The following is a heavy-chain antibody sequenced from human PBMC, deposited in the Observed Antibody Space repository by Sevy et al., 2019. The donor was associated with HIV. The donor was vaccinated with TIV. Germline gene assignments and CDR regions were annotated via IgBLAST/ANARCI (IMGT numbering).Heavy chain of an antibody. CDR2: INPSGGST. CDR1: GYTFTGYY. CDR3: ARGYGDLDY. D-gene: IGHD2-15*01. J-gene: IGHJ4*02. V-gene: IGHV1-46*01. Sequence: ASVKVSCKASGYTFTGYYMHWVRQAAGQGLEWMGIINPSGGSTSYAQKFQGRVTMTRATSTRTVYMELTNLRSEDTAVYYCARGYGDLDYWGQGTLVTVSS.